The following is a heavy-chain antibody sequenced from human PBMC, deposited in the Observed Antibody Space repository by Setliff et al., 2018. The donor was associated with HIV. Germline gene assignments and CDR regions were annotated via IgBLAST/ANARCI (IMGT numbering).Heavy chain of an antibody. CDR1: GFSLSTNRMR. V-gene: IGHV2-70*04. J-gene: IGHJ3*02. CDR3: ARGPYGPPDAFDI. D-gene: IGHD3-10*01. Sequence: SGPTLVNPTQTLTLTCTFSGFSLSTNRMRVSWIRQPPGKALEWLARIDWDDDKFYSTSLKTRLTISKDTSKNQVVLTMTNMDPVDTATYYCARGPYGPPDAFDIWGQETMVTVSS. CDR2: IDWDDDK.